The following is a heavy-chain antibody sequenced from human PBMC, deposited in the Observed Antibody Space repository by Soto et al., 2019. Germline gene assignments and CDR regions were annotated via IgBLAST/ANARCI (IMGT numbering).Heavy chain of an antibody. V-gene: IGHV4-59*01. Sequence: SETLSLTCTVSGGPISRYYWSWIRQPPGKGLEWIAYIFYSGSTNYNPSLKSRVTISVDTSRNQFSLKLSSVTAADTAVYYCAAYSSGWYADYWGQGTLVTVSS. D-gene: IGHD6-19*01. J-gene: IGHJ4*02. CDR3: AAYSSGWYADY. CDR2: IFYSGST. CDR1: GGPISRYY.